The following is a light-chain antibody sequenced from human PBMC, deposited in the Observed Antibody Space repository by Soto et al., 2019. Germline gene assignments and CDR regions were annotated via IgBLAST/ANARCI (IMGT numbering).Light chain of an antibody. J-gene: IGKJ1*01. CDR1: RNIITY. CDR3: QHYNSYSEA. V-gene: IGKV1-5*03. CDR2: KAS. Sequence: DIQMTQSPSSLSASVGDRVTITCRASRNIITYLNWYQQKPGKAPKLLIYKASTLKSGVPSRFSGSGSGTEFTLTISSLQPDDFATYYCQHYNSYSEAFGQGTKVDIK.